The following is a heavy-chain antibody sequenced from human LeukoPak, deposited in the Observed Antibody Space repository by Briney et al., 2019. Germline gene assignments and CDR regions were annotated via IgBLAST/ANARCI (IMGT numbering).Heavy chain of an antibody. J-gene: IGHJ4*02. D-gene: IGHD6-13*01. CDR2: ISSSSSYT. CDR3: SRDTAAAGNDYFGY. V-gene: IGHV3-21*01. CDR1: GFTFSSYS. Sequence: GGSLRLSCAASGFTFSSYSMNWVRQAPGKGLEWVSSISSSSSYTYYADSVKGRFTISRDNAKNSLYLQMNSLRAEDTAVYYWSRDTAAAGNDYFGYWGQGTLVTVSS.